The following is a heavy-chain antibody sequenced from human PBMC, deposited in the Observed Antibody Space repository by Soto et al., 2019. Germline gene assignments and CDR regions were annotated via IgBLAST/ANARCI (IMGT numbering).Heavy chain of an antibody. CDR2: IFYSGTT. Sequence: QLQLQESGPEVVKPSETLSLTCTVTGCSFFSSSSLWVWVRQSPGKGLEWLGQIFYSGTTYYNPSLVSRITMSIDSSDSHFSLRLMSVTAADTALYCCARLGGLTAFTGPWSKLAQGGRGILVTFSS. CDR1: GCSFFSSSSL. J-gene: IGHJ4*02. V-gene: IGHV4-39*02. D-gene: IGHD3-16*01. CDR3: ARLGGLTAFTGPWSKLAQ.